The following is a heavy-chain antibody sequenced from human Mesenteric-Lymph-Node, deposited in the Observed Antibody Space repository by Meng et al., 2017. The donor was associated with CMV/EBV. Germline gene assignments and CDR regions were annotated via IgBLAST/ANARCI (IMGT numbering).Heavy chain of an antibody. Sequence: QVQLVQSGAEVKKPGASVKVSCKASGYTFSSYAMHWVRQAPGQRLEWMGWINIVEDKTKTSQNFQGRVTLTRDTSANTAYMELSSLRSDDTAVYCCARTNNWGFDYWGQGTLVTVSS. J-gene: IGHJ4*02. V-gene: IGHV1-3*04. CDR2: INIVEDKT. CDR1: GYTFSSYA. D-gene: IGHD3-16*01. CDR3: ARTNNWGFDY.